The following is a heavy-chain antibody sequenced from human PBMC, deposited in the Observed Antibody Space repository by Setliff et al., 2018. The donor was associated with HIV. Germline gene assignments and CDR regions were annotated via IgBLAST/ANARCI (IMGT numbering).Heavy chain of an antibody. V-gene: IGHV1-69*05. D-gene: IGHD3-22*01. J-gene: IGHJ4*02. CDR3: ARAAYGYDSSGYFFDY. Sequence: SVKVSCKASGGTFSSYAISWVRQAPGQGLEWIGGIIPIFGTANYAQKFQGRVTITTDESTSTVYMELSSLRSEDTAVYYCARAAYGYDSSGYFFDYWGQGTLVTVSS. CDR1: GGTFSSYA. CDR2: IIPIFGTA.